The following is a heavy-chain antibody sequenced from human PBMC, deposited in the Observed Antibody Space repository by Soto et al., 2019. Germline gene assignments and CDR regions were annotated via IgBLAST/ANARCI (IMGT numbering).Heavy chain of an antibody. CDR2: IDSRGRTL. CDR3: ARQAARNYIDS. D-gene: IGHD6-6*01. J-gene: IGHJ4*02. CDR1: GFTFSYYS. V-gene: IGHV3-11*01. Sequence: GGSLRLSCVASGFTFSYYSMSWIRQAPGKGLEWLAFIDSRGRTLSYADSVRGRFTISRDNAENSLYLQMDSLRADDTAVYYCARQAARNYIDSWGQGNSVTVSS.